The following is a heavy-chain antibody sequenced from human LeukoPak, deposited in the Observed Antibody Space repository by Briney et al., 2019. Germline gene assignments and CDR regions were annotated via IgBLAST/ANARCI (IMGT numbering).Heavy chain of an antibody. D-gene: IGHD4-23*01. CDR2: INSDGSGT. CDR3: ARADDGANSWVNY. CDR1: GFTFSSHW. V-gene: IGHV3-74*01. Sequence: GGSLRLSCAASGFTFSSHWMHWVRQAPGKGLVWISRINSDGSGTSYADSVKGRFTISRDNAKNTLYPQMNSLRAEDTAVYYCARADDGANSWVNYWGQGTLVTVSS. J-gene: IGHJ4*02.